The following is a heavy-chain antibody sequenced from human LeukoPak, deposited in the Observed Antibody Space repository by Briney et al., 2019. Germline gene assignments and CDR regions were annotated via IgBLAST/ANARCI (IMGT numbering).Heavy chain of an antibody. D-gene: IGHD1-1*01. J-gene: IGHJ3*02. CDR3: ARGMYPGDAFDI. CDR1: GFTFDDYG. Sequence: GGSLRLSCAASGFTFDDYGMSWVRQAPGKGLEWVSGINWNGGNTAYADSVKGRFTISRDNAKDPLYLQMNSLRAEDTALYYCARGMYPGDAFDIWGQGTMVTVSS. CDR2: INWNGGNT. V-gene: IGHV3-20*04.